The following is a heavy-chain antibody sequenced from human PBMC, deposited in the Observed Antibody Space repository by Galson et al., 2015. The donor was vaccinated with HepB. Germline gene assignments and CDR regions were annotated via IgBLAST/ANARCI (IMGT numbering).Heavy chain of an antibody. D-gene: IGHD4-17*01. CDR1: GFSFNYFP. J-gene: IGHJ2*01. CDR2: ISYTGSYT. CDR3: VRPRGAGAGDYQNWYFDL. V-gene: IGHV3-30-3*01. Sequence: SLRLSCAVSGFSFNYFPMHWVRQAPGKGLEWVAVISYTGSYTGYADFGRGRFTISRDNSKNALSLQMNSLRVDDTALYYCVRPRGAGAGDYQNWYFDLWGRGTLVTVSS.